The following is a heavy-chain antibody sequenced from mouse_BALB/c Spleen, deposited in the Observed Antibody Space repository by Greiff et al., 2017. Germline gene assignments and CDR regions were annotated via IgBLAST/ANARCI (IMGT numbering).Heavy chain of an antibody. CDR1: GFSLTGYG. V-gene: IGHV2-6-7*01. J-gene: IGHJ2*01. D-gene: IGHD2-14*01. CDR3: AIVLYRHYFDY. Sequence: VQRVESGPGLVAPSQSLSITCTVSGFSLTGYGVNWVRQPPGKGLEWLGMIWGDGSTDYNSALKSRLSISKDNSKSQVFLKMNSLQTDDTARYYCAIVLYRHYFDYWGQGTTLTVSS. CDR2: IWGDGST.